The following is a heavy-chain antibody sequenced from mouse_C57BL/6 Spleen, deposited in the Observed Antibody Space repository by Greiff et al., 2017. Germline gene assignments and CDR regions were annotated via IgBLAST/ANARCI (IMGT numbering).Heavy chain of an antibody. CDR2: IYPGDGDT. Sequence: VQLQQSGPELVKPGASVKISCKASGYAFSSSWMNWVKQRPGKGLEWIGRIYPGDGDTNYNGKFKGKATLTADKSSSTAYMQLSSLTSEDSAVXFCARSGGSSSWYFDVWGTGTTVTVSS. D-gene: IGHD1-1*01. J-gene: IGHJ1*03. CDR3: ARSGGSSSWYFDV. CDR1: GYAFSSSW. V-gene: IGHV1-82*01.